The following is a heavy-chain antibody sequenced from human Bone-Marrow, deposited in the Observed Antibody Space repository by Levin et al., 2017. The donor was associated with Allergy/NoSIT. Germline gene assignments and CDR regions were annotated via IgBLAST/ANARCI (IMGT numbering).Heavy chain of an antibody. CDR2: TRNKANSYTT. CDR3: ARAGIAVAPPYYYGMDV. Sequence: GESLKISCAASGFTFSDHYMDWVRQAPGKGLEWVGRTRNKANSYTTEYAASVKGRFTISRDDSKNSLYLQMNSLKTEDTAVYYCARAGIAVAPPYYYGMDVWGQGTTVTVSS. D-gene: IGHD6-19*01. J-gene: IGHJ6*02. V-gene: IGHV3-72*01. CDR1: GFTFSDHY.